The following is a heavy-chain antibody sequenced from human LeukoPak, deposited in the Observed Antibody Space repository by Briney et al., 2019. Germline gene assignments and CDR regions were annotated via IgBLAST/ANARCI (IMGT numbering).Heavy chain of an antibody. Sequence: GASVKVSCKASGYTFTAYYIHWVRQAPGQALEWMGWIDTNTGATKYAQKFQGRVTITRDTSTGTAYMELSSLISGDTALYYCASEAFCAGGSCNVQRVASWGPGTLVTVSS. V-gene: IGHV1-2*02. CDR2: IDTNTGAT. D-gene: IGHD2-8*02. CDR3: ASEAFCAGGSCNVQRVAS. CDR1: GYTFTAYY. J-gene: IGHJ4*02.